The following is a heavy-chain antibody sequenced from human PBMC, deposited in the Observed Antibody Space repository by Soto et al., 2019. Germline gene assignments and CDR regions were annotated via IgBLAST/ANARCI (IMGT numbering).Heavy chain of an antibody. V-gene: IGHV4-31*03. CDR3: ARGRGYSYGPYYFDY. J-gene: IGHJ4*02. CDR1: GGSISSEGYY. CDR2: IYYSGTT. D-gene: IGHD5-18*01. Sequence: SETLSLTCTVSGGSISSEGYYWSWVRQLPGKGLEWIGDIYYSGTTYHNPSLRSRLTISGDASKNQFSLKLSSVTDADTALYYCARGRGYSYGPYYFDYWGQGTLVTVSS.